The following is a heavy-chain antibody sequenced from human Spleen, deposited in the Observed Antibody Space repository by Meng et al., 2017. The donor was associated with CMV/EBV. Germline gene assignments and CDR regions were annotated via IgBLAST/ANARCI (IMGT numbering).Heavy chain of an antibody. D-gene: IGHD2-15*01. CDR1: SGSISDSDW. J-gene: IGHJ4*02. CDR3: ARAALQRGAPFDF. Sequence: CAVSSGSISDSDWWSWVRQPPGKGLEWIGEIYHSGDTNYSPSLKSRVTISIDKSKNQLSLKLSSVTAADTALYYCARAALQRGAPFDFWGQGTLVTVSS. V-gene: IGHV4-4*02. CDR2: IYHSGDT.